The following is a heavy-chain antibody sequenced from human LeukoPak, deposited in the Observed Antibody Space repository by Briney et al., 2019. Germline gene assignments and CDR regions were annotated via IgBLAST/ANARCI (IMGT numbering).Heavy chain of an antibody. D-gene: IGHD2-2*01. J-gene: IGHJ5*02. Sequence: TGESLRLSCVASGFTFSNSWMHWVRQAPGKGLVWVARINSDGSSTTYADSVKGRFTISRDNAKNTLYLQMNSLRVDDTAEYYCTRAYQQHLINWFDPWGQGTLVTVSS. CDR1: GFTFSNSW. CDR3: TRAYQQHLINWFDP. V-gene: IGHV3-74*03. CDR2: INSDGSST.